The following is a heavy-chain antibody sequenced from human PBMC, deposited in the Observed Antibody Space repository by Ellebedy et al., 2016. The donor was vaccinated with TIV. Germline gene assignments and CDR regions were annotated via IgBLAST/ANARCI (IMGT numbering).Heavy chain of an antibody. D-gene: IGHD6-19*01. V-gene: IGHV3-30*02. CDR3: AREVPLGIAVLDFDH. Sequence: GESLKISCAASGFTFSSYGMHWVRQAPGTGLEWVAFIRYDGSNKYYADSLPGRFTVSRDNAKNSLYLQIDRLTAGETAVYYCAREVPLGIAVLDFDHWGQGTLVTVSS. CDR2: IRYDGSNK. J-gene: IGHJ4*02. CDR1: GFTFSSYG.